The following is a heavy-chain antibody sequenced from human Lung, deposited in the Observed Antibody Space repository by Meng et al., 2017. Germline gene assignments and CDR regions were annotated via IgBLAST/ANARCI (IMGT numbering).Heavy chain of an antibody. CDR3: ARGPTTMAHDFDY. D-gene: IGHD4-11*01. CDR2: INHSGST. V-gene: IGHV4-34*01. J-gene: IGHJ4*02. CDR1: GGSFSDYY. Sequence: QVQVQRWGAGLLKPSGTLSLTCVVAGGSFSDYYWSWIRQPPGKGLEWIGEINHSGSTNYNPSLESRATISVDTSQNNLSLKLSSVTAADSAVYYCARGPTTMAHDFDYWGQGTLVTVSS.